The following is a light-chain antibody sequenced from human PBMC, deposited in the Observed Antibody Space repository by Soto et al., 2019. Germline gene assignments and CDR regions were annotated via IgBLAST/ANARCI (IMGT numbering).Light chain of an antibody. V-gene: IGKV3-20*01. J-gene: IGKJ1*01. CDR2: RAS. CDR3: RRYGSASRT. Sequence: DILLTQSPCTLSSSPGERATLSCRASQSITSSYLAWYQQKPGVAPRLLIYRASSRATGVPDRFSGRESGRDFTRTISKLEPEDFAVYDCRRYGSASRTFGSGTVVDI. CDR1: QSITSSY.